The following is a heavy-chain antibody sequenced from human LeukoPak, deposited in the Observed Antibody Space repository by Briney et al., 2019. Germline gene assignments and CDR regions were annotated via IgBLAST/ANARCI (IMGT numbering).Heavy chain of an antibody. Sequence: GGSLRLSCAASGFGFSVYCMHWVRQAPGKGLVWVAHINEDGTNTSHADSVKGRFTISRDNAKNTLYLQMNSLTVEETAVYYCARVPTNSYGFGQWGQGSLVTVSS. J-gene: IGHJ4*02. CDR1: GFGFSVYC. CDR3: ARVPTNSYGFGQ. CDR2: INEDGTNT. V-gene: IGHV3-74*01. D-gene: IGHD5-18*01.